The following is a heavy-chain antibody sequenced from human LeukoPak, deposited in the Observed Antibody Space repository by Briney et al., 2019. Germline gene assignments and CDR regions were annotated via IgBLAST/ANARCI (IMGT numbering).Heavy chain of an antibody. CDR1: GASIGSTSYY. V-gene: IGHV4-39*01. D-gene: IGHD3-10*01. CDR3: ARPYNSGSYTPFDY. J-gene: IGHJ4*02. CDR2: IYYSGST. Sequence: PSETLSLTCTVSGASIGSTSYYWGWIRQPPGKGLEWLGSIYYSGSTYYNPSLESRVTISVDTSKNQFSLKLSSVTAADTAVYYCARPYNSGSYTPFDYWGQGTLVTVSS.